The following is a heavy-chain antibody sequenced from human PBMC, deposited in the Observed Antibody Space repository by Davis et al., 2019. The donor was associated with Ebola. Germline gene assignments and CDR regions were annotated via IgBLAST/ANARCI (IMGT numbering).Heavy chain of an antibody. Sequence: SVKVSCKASGGTFSSYAISWVRQAPGQGLEWMGGIIPIFGTANYAQKFQGRVTITADKSTSPAYMELSSLKAEDMAVYYCARDLHKWELSHVGYWGQGTLVTVSS. CDR1: GGTFSSYA. J-gene: IGHJ4*02. CDR2: IIPIFGTA. CDR3: ARDLHKWELSHVGY. V-gene: IGHV1-69*06. D-gene: IGHD1-26*01.